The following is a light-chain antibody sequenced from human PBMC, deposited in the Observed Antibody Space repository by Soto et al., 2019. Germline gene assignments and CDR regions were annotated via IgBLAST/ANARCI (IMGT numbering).Light chain of an antibody. CDR2: WAS. J-gene: IGKJ3*01. CDR3: QQYYSTPPT. Sequence: DIVMTQSPDALAVCLGERATINCKSSQSVLYSSNNKNYLAWYQQKPGQPPKLLIYWASTRESGVPDRFSGSGSGTDFTLTISSLQAEDVAVYYCQQYYSTPPTFGPGTKVDIK. V-gene: IGKV4-1*01. CDR1: QSVLYSSNNKNY.